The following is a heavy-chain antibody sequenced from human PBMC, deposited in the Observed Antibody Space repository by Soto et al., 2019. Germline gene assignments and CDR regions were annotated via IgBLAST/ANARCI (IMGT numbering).Heavy chain of an antibody. D-gene: IGHD1-26*01. Sequence: PGGSLRLSCAASGFTFSSYWMSWVRQAPGKGLEWVANSNQDESEIFYVDSVKGRFTISRDNTKNSLYLQMNSLRVEDTAVYFCARDKGDSIFDYWGQGNQVTVSS. V-gene: IGHV3-7*01. CDR3: ARDKGDSIFDY. CDR1: GFTFSSYW. J-gene: IGHJ4*02. CDR2: SNQDESEI.